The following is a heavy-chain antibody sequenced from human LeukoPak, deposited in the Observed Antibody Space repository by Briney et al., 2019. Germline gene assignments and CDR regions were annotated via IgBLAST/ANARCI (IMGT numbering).Heavy chain of an antibody. CDR1: GFTFNNYW. J-gene: IGHJ5*02. CDR3: AKPNRRYCSSTSCYPDWFDP. CDR2: INQDGSES. Sequence: GGSLRLSCAASGFTFNNYWMTWVRQAPGKGLEWVANINQDGSESYYVASMKGRFTISRDNAKNSLYLQMNSLRAEDTAVYYCAKPNRRYCSSTSCYPDWFDPWGQGTLVTVSS. D-gene: IGHD2-2*01. V-gene: IGHV3-7*01.